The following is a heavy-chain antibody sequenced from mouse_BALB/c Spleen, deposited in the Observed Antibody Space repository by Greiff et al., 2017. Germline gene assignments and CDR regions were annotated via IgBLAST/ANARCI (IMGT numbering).Heavy chain of an antibody. Sequence: EVKLMESGGGLVKPGGSLKLSCAASGFTFSDYYMYWVRQTPEKRLEWVATISDGGSYTYYPDSVKGRFTISRDNAKNNLYLQMSSLKSEDTAMYYCARGDYDGLDAMDYWGQGTSVTVSS. D-gene: IGHD2-4*01. V-gene: IGHV5-4*02. CDR1: GFTFSDYY. CDR3: ARGDYDGLDAMDY. CDR2: ISDGGSYT. J-gene: IGHJ4*01.